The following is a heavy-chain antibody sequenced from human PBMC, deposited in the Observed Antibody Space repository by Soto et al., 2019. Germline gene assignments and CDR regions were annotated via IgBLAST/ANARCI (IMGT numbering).Heavy chain of an antibody. CDR1: GYTFTTND. D-gene: IGHD3-3*01. J-gene: IGHJ6*02. Sequence: QVHLVQSGAEVRKPGASVKVACKAFGYTFTTNDIHWVRQAPGQGLEWLGWMDPNSGVAGYAQKFKGRVIMTRDTSTATDNMELRGLTSEDTAVYYCGRARKFDVWRKALDFWGQGTTVIVSS. CDR2: MDPNSGVA. V-gene: IGHV1-8*02. CDR3: GRARKFDVWRKALDF.